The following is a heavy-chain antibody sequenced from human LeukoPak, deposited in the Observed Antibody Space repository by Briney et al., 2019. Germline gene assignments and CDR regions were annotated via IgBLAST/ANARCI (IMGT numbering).Heavy chain of an antibody. Sequence: SEPLSLTCTVSGYSISSVYYWGWIRHPPGKGLEWIGSIYHSGSTYYNPSLKSRVTISVDTSKNQFSLKLSSVTAADTAVYYCARDLGRYYYMDVWGKGTTVTVSS. J-gene: IGHJ6*03. V-gene: IGHV4-38-2*02. CDR2: IYHSGST. CDR1: GYSISSVYY. CDR3: ARDLGRYYYMDV. D-gene: IGHD7-27*01.